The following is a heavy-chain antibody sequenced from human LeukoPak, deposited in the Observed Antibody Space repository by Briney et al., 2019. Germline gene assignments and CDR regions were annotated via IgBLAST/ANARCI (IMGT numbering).Heavy chain of an antibody. CDR1: GGSISSSSYY. V-gene: IGHV4-39*07. J-gene: IGHJ3*02. D-gene: IGHD1-26*01. Sequence: SSETLSLTCTVSGGSISSSSYYWGWIRQPPGKGLEWIGSIYYSGSTYYNPSLKSRVTISVDTSKNQFSLKLSSVTAADTAVYYCARAQRGATEAFDIWGQGTMVTVSS. CDR3: ARAQRGATEAFDI. CDR2: IYYSGST.